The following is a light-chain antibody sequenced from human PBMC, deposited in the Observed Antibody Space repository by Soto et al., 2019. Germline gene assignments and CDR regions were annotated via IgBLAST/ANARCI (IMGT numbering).Light chain of an antibody. CDR2: GAS. J-gene: IGKJ4*01. V-gene: IGKV1-39*01. CDR1: QSISNY. CDR3: QQTYSAPLT. Sequence: DIQMTQSPFSLPASVGDRVNITCRASQSISNYLNWYQHKPGRAPSLLSHGASSLQGGVPSRFSGSGSGTDFTLTISSLHPEDFTTYYCQQTYSAPLTFGGGTRVEF.